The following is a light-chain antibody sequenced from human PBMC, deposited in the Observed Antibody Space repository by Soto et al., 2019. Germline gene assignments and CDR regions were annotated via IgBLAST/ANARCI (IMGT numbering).Light chain of an antibody. V-gene: IGLV7-46*01. J-gene: IGLJ1*01. CDR2: ETS. CDR3: LISYDGPHV. Sequence: QSAVTQDPSVTVSPGQTITLTCTSTTGAVSNDHYASWYQQHPGQAPRTLIYETSNRPSGTPARFSGSLPGSTASLTLSGAQTADEVVYYSLISYDGPHVFGTGTKVTVL. CDR1: TGAVSNDHY.